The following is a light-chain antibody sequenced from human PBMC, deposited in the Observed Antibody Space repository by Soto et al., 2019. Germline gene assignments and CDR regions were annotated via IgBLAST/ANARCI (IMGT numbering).Light chain of an antibody. CDR2: AAS. CDR1: QGIRND. V-gene: IGKV1-6*01. CDR3: QQRDKWPIT. J-gene: IGKJ5*01. Sequence: AIRMSQSASSLSSSVGDRVTITCRASQGIRNDLGWYQQKPGKAPKLLIYAASSLQSGVPSRFSGSGSGTDFTLTISSLQPEDFATYYCQQRDKWPITFGQGTLLEIK.